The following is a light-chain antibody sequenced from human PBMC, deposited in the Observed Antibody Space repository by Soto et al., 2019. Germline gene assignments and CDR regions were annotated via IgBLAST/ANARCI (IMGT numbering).Light chain of an antibody. Sequence: EIVLTQSPGTLSLSPGERATLSCRASQSVSSSYLAWYQQKPGQAPRLLIYGASSRATGIPDRFSGSGSATDFSLTISRLEPEDFAVYYCQQYGSSPITFGGGTKVEIK. J-gene: IGKJ4*01. CDR3: QQYGSSPIT. CDR1: QSVSSSY. CDR2: GAS. V-gene: IGKV3-20*01.